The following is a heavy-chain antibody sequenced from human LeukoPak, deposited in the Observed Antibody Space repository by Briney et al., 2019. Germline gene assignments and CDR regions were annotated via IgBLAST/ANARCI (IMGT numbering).Heavy chain of an antibody. CDR1: GYTCTSCG. Sequence: ASVKLSCKASGYTCTSCGISWVRQAPGQGLEWMGWISAYNGNTTYAKKLQGRVTMTTDTSTSTAYIVMRSPRSDATAVEYYSRGGGFGEFYYSDYWGQGTLVTVSS. CDR2: ISAYNGNT. CDR3: SRGGGFGEFYYSDY. J-gene: IGHJ4*02. D-gene: IGHD3-10*01. V-gene: IGHV1-18*01.